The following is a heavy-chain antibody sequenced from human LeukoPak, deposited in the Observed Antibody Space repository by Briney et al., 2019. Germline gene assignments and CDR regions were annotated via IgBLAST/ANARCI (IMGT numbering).Heavy chain of an antibody. V-gene: IGHV1-69*13. CDR2: IIPIFGTA. CDR1: GGTFSSYA. CDR3: ARRPSGIAAAGTLTGYYYYMNV. D-gene: IGHD6-13*01. J-gene: IGHJ6*03. Sequence: ASVKVSCKASGGTFSSYAISWVRQAPGQGLEWMGGIIPIFGTANYAQKFQGRVTITADESTSTAYMELSSLRSEDTAVYYCARRPSGIAAAGTLTGYYYYMNVWGKGTTVTVSS.